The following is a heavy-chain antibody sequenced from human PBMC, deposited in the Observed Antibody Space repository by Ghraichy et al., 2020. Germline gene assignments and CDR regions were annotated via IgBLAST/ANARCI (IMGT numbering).Heavy chain of an antibody. CDR2: ISDTGDTA. CDR3: AKFGVVGRFETSDFFYWVAP. V-gene: IGHV3-23*01. D-gene: IGHD2-21*01. J-gene: IGHJ5*02. Sequence: GGSLRLSCVASGFIFSDYAMTWVRQAPGKGLEWVSSISDTGDTAFYADSVKGRFTVSRDSSTNTLYLQMNNLTVADTAFYYCAKFGVVGRFETSDFFYWVAPWGQGTLVTVSS. CDR1: GFIFSDYA.